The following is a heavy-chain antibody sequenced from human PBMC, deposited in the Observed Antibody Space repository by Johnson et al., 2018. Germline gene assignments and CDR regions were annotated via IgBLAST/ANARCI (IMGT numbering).Heavy chain of an antibody. CDR1: EFTFADYT. J-gene: IGHJ1*01. CDR2: ISWDGGST. CDR3: AKDSSHAEFFHH. V-gene: IGHV3-43*01. Sequence: EVQLVESGGVVVQPGGSLRLSCAASEFTFADYTMHWVRQAPGKGLEWVSLISWDGGSTDYEDSVKGRITITRDNSKNSLYLQMNSLRTEDTALYFCAKDSSHAEFFHHWGQGTLVTVSA.